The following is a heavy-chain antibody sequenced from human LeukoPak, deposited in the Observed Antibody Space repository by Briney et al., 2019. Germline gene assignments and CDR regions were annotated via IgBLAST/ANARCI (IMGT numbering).Heavy chain of an antibody. J-gene: IGHJ6*03. CDR3: ARVGHRTYYYYMDV. CDR2: ISSNGGST. D-gene: IGHD3-16*01. CDR1: GFTFSSYA. V-gene: IGHV3-64*01. Sequence: GGSLRLSCAASGFTFSSYAMHWVRQAPGKGLEYVSAISSNGGSTYYANSVKGGFIISRDNSKNTLYLQMGSLRAEDMAVYYCARVGHRTYYYYMDVWGKGTTVTVSS.